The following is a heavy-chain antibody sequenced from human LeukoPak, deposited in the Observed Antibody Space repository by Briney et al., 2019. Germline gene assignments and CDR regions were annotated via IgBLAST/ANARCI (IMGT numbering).Heavy chain of an antibody. D-gene: IGHD2-15*01. CDR1: GYTFTSYY. J-gene: IGHJ5*02. V-gene: IGHV1-46*01. CDR3: ARDKGHGLLHTEAWFDP. CDR2: INPSGGST. Sequence: EASVKVSCKASGYTFTSYYMHWVRQAPGQGLEWMGIINPSGGSTSYAQKFQGRVTMTRDTSISTAYMELSRLRSDDTAVYYCARDKGHGLLHTEAWFDPWGQGTLVTVSS.